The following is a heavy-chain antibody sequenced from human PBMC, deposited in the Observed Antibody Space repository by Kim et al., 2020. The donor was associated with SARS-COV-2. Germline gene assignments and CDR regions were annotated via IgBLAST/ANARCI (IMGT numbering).Heavy chain of an antibody. CDR1: GGSFSGYY. CDR3: ARALQDDSSGYYLDY. J-gene: IGHJ4*02. CDR2: INHSGST. Sequence: SETLSLTCAVYGGSFSGYYWSWIRQPPGKGLEWIGEINHSGSTNYNPSLKSRVTISVDTSKNQFSLKLSSVTAADTAVYYCARALQDDSSGYYLDYWGQGTLVTVSS. D-gene: IGHD3-22*01. V-gene: IGHV4-34*01.